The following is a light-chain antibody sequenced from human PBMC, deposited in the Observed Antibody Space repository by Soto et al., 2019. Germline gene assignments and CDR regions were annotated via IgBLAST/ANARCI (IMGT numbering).Light chain of an antibody. CDR3: QQLNSYLPIT. J-gene: IGKJ5*01. CDR2: AAS. Sequence: DIQMTQSPSTLSGSVGDRVTITCRASQTISSWLAWYQQKPGKAPKLLIYAASTLQSGVPSRFSGSGSWTEFTLTISSLQPEDFATYYCQQLNSYLPITFGQGTRLEIK. V-gene: IGKV1-9*01. CDR1: QTISSW.